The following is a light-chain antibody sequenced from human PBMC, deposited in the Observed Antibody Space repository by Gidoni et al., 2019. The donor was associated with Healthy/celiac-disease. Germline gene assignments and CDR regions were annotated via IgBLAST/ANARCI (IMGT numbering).Light chain of an antibody. CDR3: HQSYSTLT. J-gene: IGKJ4*01. CDR1: QSISSY. Sequence: DSQRNQAPSSLSASVGDRVTITCRASQSISSYLNWYQQKPGKAPKLLIYAASSLQIGVPSRFSGSGSGIAFTLTISSLQPEAFATYYRHQSYSTLTFGGGTKVEIK. CDR2: AAS. V-gene: IGKV1-39*01.